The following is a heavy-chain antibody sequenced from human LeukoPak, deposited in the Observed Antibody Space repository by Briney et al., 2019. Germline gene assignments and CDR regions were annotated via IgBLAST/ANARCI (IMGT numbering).Heavy chain of an antibody. Sequence: ASVKASCKASGYTFTAYHMHWVRQAPGQGLEWMGWISPNGGDTGFAQKFQGRVTMTRDTSISTAYLELSRLRSDDTAVYYCVRSGYNWGFDYWGQGTLVTVSS. CDR2: ISPNGGDT. CDR1: GYTFTAYH. CDR3: VRSGYNWGFDY. J-gene: IGHJ4*02. V-gene: IGHV1-2*02. D-gene: IGHD1-1*01.